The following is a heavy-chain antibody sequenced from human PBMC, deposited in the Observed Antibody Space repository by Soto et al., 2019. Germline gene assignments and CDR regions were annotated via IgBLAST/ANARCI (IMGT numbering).Heavy chain of an antibody. J-gene: IGHJ6*03. CDR1: GGSISSYY. V-gene: IGHV4-59*01. Sequence: PSETLSLTCTVSGGSISSYYWSWIRQPPGKGLEWIGYIYYSGSTNYNPSLKSRVTISVDTSKNQFSLKLSSVTAEDTAVYYCARGVRRGGYGIGDYYYYMDVWGKGTTVTVSS. D-gene: IGHD5-12*01. CDR2: IYYSGST. CDR3: ARGVRRGGYGIGDYYYYMDV.